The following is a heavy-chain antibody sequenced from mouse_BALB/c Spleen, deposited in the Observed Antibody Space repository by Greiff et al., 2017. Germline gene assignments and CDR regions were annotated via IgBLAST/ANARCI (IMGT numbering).Heavy chain of an antibody. CDR2: INSDGGST. Sequence: EVMLVESGGGLVQPGESLKLSCESTEYEFPSHDMSWVRKTPEKRLELVAAINSDGGSTYYPDTMERRFSISRDNTKKTLYLQMSSLRSEDTDLDYCASNRGHYYAMDYWGQGTSVTVSS. CDR1: EYEFPSHD. V-gene: IGHV5-2*01. CDR3: ASNRGHYYAMDY. D-gene: IGHD3-1*01. J-gene: IGHJ4*01.